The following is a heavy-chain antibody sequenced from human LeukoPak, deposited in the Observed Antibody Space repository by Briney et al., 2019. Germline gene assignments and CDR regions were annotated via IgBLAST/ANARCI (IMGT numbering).Heavy chain of an antibody. J-gene: IGHJ3*02. CDR3: VRESGFGELFPYAFDI. CDR2: ISYDGSNK. V-gene: IGHV3-30*03. Sequence: GGSLRLSCAASGFTFSSYGMHWVRQAPGKGLEWVAVISYDGSNKYYADSVKGRFAISRDYSRNTVYLQMNSLRAEDTAVYYCVRESGFGELFPYAFDIWGQGTVVTVSS. CDR1: GFTFSSYG. D-gene: IGHD3-10*01.